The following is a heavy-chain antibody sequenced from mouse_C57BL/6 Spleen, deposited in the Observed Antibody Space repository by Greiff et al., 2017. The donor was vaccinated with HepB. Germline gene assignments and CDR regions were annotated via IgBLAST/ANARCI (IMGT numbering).Heavy chain of an antibody. CDR2: IWRGGST. J-gene: IGHJ4*01. Sequence: VQLQESGPGLVQPSQSLSITCTVSGFSLTSYGVHWVRQSPGKGLEWLGVIWRGGSTDYNAAFMSRLSITKDNSKSQVFFKMNSLQADDTAIYYCAKNSDYDGAIDYWGQGTSVTVSS. V-gene: IGHV2-5*01. D-gene: IGHD2-4*01. CDR3: AKNSDYDGAIDY. CDR1: GFSLTSYG.